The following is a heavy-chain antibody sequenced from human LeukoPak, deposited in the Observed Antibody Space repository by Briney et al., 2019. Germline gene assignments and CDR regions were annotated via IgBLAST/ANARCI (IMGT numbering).Heavy chain of an antibody. CDR2: IYYSGST. V-gene: IGHV4-59*08. CDR3: ASQSTVTGAFDI. J-gene: IGHJ3*02. CDR1: GGSISSYY. D-gene: IGHD4-11*01. Sequence: PSETLSLTCTVSGGSISSYYWSWIRQPPGKGLEWIGYIYYSGSTNYNPSLKSRVTISVDTSKNQFSLKLSSVTAADTAVYYCASQSTVTGAFDIWSQGTMVTVSS.